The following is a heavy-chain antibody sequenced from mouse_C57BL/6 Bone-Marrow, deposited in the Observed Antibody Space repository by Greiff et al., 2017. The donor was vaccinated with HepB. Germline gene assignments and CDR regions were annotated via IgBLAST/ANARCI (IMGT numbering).Heavy chain of an antibody. CDR3: TIKGSSFDY. V-gene: IGHV5-9-1*02. CDR2: ISSGGDDI. CDR1: GFTFSSYA. J-gene: IGHJ2*01. Sequence: EVKLVESGEGLVKPGGSLKLSCAASGFTFSSYAMSWVRQTPEKRLEWVAYISSGGDDIYYADTVKGRFTISRDNARNTLYLQMSSLKSEDTAMYYCTIKGSSFDYWGQGTTLTVSS. D-gene: IGHD1-1*01.